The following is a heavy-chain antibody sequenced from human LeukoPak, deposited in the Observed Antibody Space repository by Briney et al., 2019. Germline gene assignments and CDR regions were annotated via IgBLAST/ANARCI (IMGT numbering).Heavy chain of an antibody. D-gene: IGHD3-22*01. CDR3: ARGRPITMIVVGMTYYFDY. Sequence: PSETLSLTCTVSGGSISSYYWSWIRQPPGKGLEWIGYIYYSGSTNYNPSLKSRVTMSVDTSKNQFSLKLSSVTAADTAVYYCARGRPITMIVVGMTYYFDYWGQGTLVTVSS. V-gene: IGHV4-59*12. CDR1: GGSISSYY. J-gene: IGHJ4*02. CDR2: IYYSGST.